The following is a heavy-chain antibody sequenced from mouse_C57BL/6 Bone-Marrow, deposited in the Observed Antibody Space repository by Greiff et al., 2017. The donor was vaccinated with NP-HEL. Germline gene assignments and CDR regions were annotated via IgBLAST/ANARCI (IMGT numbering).Heavy chain of an antibody. J-gene: IGHJ2*01. Sequence: VQLQQSGAELVMPGASVKLSCKASGYTFTSYWMHWVKQRPGQGLEWIGEIDPSDSYTNYNQKFKGKSTLTVDKSSSTAYMQLSSLTSEDSAVYYCAREGQLRPFDYWGQGTTLTVSS. CDR3: AREGQLRPFDY. D-gene: IGHD3-2*02. V-gene: IGHV1-69*01. CDR2: IDPSDSYT. CDR1: GYTFTSYW.